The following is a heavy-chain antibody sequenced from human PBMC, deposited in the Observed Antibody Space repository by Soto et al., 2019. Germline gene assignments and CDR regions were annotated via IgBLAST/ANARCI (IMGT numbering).Heavy chain of an antibody. Sequence: SSETLSLTCTVSGGSTTSGGYSWSWIRQSPGQGLEWIGYIYQSGSAFYNPSLKTRATILVDRSKNQFSLNLTSVTAADAAVYYCARAFYGVDLWGQGTTVTVSS. CDR3: ARAFYGVDL. CDR1: GGSTTSGGYS. V-gene: IGHV4-30-2*06. CDR2: IYQSGSA. J-gene: IGHJ6*02.